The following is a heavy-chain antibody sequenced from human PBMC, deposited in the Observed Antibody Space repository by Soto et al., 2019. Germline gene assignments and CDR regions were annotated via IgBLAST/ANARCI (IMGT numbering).Heavy chain of an antibody. J-gene: IGHJ4*02. D-gene: IGHD1-26*01. CDR3: AGLETGSYAGDY. Sequence: SETLSLTCTVSGGSISSSSYYWGWIRQPPGKGLEWIGSVYYRGGTYYNPSLKSRVTISVDTSKNQFSLMLSSVTAADTAGYYCAGLETGSYAGDYWGPGTLVTVSS. V-gene: IGHV4-39*01. CDR2: VYYRGGT. CDR1: GGSISSSSYY.